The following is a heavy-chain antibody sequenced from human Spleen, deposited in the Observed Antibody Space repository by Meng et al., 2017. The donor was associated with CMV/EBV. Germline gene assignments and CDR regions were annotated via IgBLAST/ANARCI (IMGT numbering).Heavy chain of an antibody. CDR3: ARDSSGYDHDY. D-gene: IGHD5-12*01. CDR1: GFTLSAYS. V-gene: IGHV3-21*06. J-gene: IGHJ4*02. Sequence: GESLKISCAASGFTLSAYSMNWVRQAPGKGLEWVSSISSSSRYIYYADSVKGRSAISRYNAKNSLYLQMDSLRAEDTAVYYCARDSSGYDHDYWGQGTLVTVSS. CDR2: ISSSSRYI.